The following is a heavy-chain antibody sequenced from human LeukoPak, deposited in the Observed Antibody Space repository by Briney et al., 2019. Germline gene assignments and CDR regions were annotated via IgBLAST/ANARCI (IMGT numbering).Heavy chain of an antibody. CDR1: GGSISSYY. Sequence: PSETLSLTCTVSGGSISSYYWSWIRQPPGKGLEWIGCIYYSGSTDYNPSLKSRVTISVDTSKNQFSLKLSSVTAADTAVYYCARGPNYPSPSPFDYRGQGTLVTVSS. CDR2: IYYSGST. D-gene: IGHD5-24*01. CDR3: ARGPNYPSPSPFDY. V-gene: IGHV4-59*08. J-gene: IGHJ4*02.